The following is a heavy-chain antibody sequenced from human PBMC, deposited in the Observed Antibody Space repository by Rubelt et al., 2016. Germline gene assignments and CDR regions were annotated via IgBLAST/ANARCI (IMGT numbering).Heavy chain of an antibody. Sequence: QVQLVQSGSELKKPGASVKVSCKASGYTFTSYYMHWVRQAPGQGLEWMGLMNPTGVSTNYAQKFQGRVTITRDTSASTAYMELSILRSEDTAVYYCARQPTYYDTLGGAANWSDAWGQGTLITV. J-gene: IGHJ5*02. V-gene: IGHV1-46*01. CDR3: ARQPTYYDTLGGAANWSDA. D-gene: IGHD3-9*01. CDR2: MNPTGVST. CDR1: GYTFTSYY.